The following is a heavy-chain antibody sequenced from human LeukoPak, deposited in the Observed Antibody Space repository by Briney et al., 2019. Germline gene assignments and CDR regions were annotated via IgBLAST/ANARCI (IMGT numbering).Heavy chain of an antibody. CDR2: IYHSGST. CDR3: ARAPPYYGSGSYYKRWFDP. CDR1: GYAISSGYF. V-gene: IGHV4-38-2*02. D-gene: IGHD3-10*01. J-gene: IGHJ5*02. Sequence: KPSETLSLTCSVSGYAISSGYFWGWIRQPPGKGLEWIGTIYHSGSTYYNPSLKSRVTISVDTSKNQFSLKLSSVTAADTAVYYCARAPPYYGSGSYYKRWFDPWGQGTLVTVSS.